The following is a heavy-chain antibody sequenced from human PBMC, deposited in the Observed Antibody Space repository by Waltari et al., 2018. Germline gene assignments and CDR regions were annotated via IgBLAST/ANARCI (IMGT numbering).Heavy chain of an antibody. CDR1: GFTFSDYY. J-gene: IGHJ4*02. V-gene: IGHV3-11*04. CDR2: KRGSGGTI. Sequence: QVQLVESGGGLVKPGGSLRLSCAASGFTFSDYYMSWIRQAPGKGVEGGSDKRGSGGTIYDADSGKGRFTISRDNAKNSLYLQINSLRAEDTAVYYCARPAAAATGDFDYWGQGTLVTVSS. D-gene: IGHD6-13*01. CDR3: ARPAAAATGDFDY.